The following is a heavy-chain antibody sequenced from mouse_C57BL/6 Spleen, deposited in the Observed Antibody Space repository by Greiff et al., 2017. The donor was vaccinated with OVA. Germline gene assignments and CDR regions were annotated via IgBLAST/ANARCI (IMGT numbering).Heavy chain of an antibody. CDR3: AIIEIWEAYSPYAMDY. CDR2: IHPSDSDT. D-gene: IGHD2-12*01. J-gene: IGHJ4*01. Sequence: QVQLQQPGAELVKPGASVKVSCKASGYTFTSYWMHWVKQRPGQGLEWIGRIHPSDSDTNYNQKFKGKATLTVAKSSSTAYMQLSSLTSEDSAVYYCAIIEIWEAYSPYAMDYWGQGTSVTVSS. V-gene: IGHV1-74*01. CDR1: GYTFTSYW.